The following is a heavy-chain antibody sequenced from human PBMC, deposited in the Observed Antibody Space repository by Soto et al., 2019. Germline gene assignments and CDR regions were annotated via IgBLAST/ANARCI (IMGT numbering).Heavy chain of an antibody. CDR2: INPNGGST. J-gene: IGHJ4*02. CDR3: ARADYYHISGYHLDF. D-gene: IGHD3-22*01. V-gene: IGHV1-46*01. CDR1: GYTFTNFY. Sequence: ASVKVSCKASGYTFTNFYIHWVRQAPGQGLEWVGMINPNGGSTTYAQKFLGRVAMARVTSTSTVYMELSSLRSEDTAVYYCARADYYHISGYHLDFWGQGTLVTGS.